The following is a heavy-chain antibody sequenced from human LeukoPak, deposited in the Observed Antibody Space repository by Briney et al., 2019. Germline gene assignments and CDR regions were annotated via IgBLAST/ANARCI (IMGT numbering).Heavy chain of an antibody. V-gene: IGHV1-69*13. D-gene: IGHD3-10*01. CDR3: ARPQAYYAAFDI. CDR1: GGTFSSYA. CDR2: IIPIFGTA. J-gene: IGHJ3*02. Sequence: SVKVSCKASGGTFSSYAISWVRQAPGQGLEWMGGIIPIFGTANYAQKFQGRVTITADESTSTAYMELSSLRSEDTAVYYCARPQAYYAAFDIWGQGTMVTVSS.